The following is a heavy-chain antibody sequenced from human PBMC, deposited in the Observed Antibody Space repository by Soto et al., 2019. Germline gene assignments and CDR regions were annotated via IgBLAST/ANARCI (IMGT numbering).Heavy chain of an antibody. CDR3: ARGDHYYDSSGYYQFDY. J-gene: IGHJ4*02. CDR1: GGTFSRYA. CDR2: IIPIFGTA. D-gene: IGHD3-22*01. Sequence: QVQLVQSGAEVKKPGSSVKVSCKASGGTFSRYAISWVRQAPGQGLEWMGGIIPIFGTANYAQKFQGRVTITADEYTSTAYMELSSLRSEDKAVYYCARGDHYYDSSGYYQFDYWGQGTLVTVSS. V-gene: IGHV1-69*01.